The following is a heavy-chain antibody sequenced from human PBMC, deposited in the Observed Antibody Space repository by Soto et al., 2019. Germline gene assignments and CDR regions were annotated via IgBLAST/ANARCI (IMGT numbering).Heavy chain of an antibody. CDR2: IYPGDSDT. V-gene: IGHV5-51*01. J-gene: IGHJ5*02. D-gene: IGHD2-2*01. CDR1: GYSFTSYW. Sequence: GESLKISCKGSGYSFTSYWIGWVRQMPGKGLEWMGIIYPGDSDTRYSPSFQGQVTISADKSISTAYLQWSSLKASDTAMYYCARDHSDCSSTSCYNWFDPWGQGTLVTVSS. CDR3: ARDHSDCSSTSCYNWFDP.